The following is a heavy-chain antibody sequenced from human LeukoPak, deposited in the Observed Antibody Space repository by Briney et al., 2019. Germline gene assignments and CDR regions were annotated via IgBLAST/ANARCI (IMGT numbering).Heavy chain of an antibody. CDR1: GGSLSSYY. CDR2: IYYSGST. CDR3: AALIAAAESWFDP. J-gene: IGHJ5*02. D-gene: IGHD6-13*01. Sequence: SETLSLTCTVSGGSLSSYYWSWVRQTPGKGLEWVAYIYYSGSTNYNPSLKSRVTISVDTSKHQFSLKLSSVTAADTAVYYCAALIAAAESWFDPWGQGTLVTVSS. V-gene: IGHV4-59*01.